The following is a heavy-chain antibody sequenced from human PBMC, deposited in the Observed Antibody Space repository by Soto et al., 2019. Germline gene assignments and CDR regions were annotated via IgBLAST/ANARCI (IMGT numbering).Heavy chain of an antibody. CDR2: VFHTGTT. J-gene: IGHJ5*02. V-gene: IGHV4-4*02. Sequence: QVQLQESGPGVVKPSGTLSLTCAVSGDSVSSPYYWCWVRQPPGKGLEWIGEVFHTGTTSYNPSLRSRVTISMDKSINQFSLDLSSVTAADTAVYYCARSAGWYAIHAWGPGTLVIVSS. D-gene: IGHD6-19*01. CDR1: GDSVSSPYY. CDR3: ARSAGWYAIHA.